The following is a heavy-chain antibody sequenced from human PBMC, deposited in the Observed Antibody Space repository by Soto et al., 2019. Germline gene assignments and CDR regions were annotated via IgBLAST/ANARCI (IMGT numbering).Heavy chain of an antibody. D-gene: IGHD2-15*01. V-gene: IGHV3-33*01. Sequence: QVQLVESGGGVVQPGRSLRLSCAASGFNFSSYGMHWVRQAPGKGLEWVAVIWYDGSNKYYADSVKGRFTISRDNSKNTLYLQMNSLRAEDTAVYYCASDGYCSGGSCYSVPVFDYWGQGTLVTVSS. CDR1: GFNFSSYG. J-gene: IGHJ4*02. CDR3: ASDGYCSGGSCYSVPVFDY. CDR2: IWYDGSNK.